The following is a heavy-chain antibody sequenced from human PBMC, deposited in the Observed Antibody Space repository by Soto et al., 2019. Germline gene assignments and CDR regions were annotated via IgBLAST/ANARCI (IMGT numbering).Heavy chain of an antibody. CDR2: ISGSGGST. J-gene: IGHJ4*02. CDR1: GFTFSSYA. V-gene: IGHV3-23*01. CDR3: AKGEAGIVVVPAAIALPFDY. Sequence: GGSLRLSCAASGFTFSSYAMSWVRQAPGKGLEWVSAISGSGGSTYYADSVKGRFTISRDNSKNTLYPQMNSLRAEDTAVYYCAKGEAGIVVVPAAIALPFDYWGQGTLVTVSS. D-gene: IGHD2-2*01.